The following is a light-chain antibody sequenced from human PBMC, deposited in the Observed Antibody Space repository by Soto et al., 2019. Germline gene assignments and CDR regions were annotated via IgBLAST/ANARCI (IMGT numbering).Light chain of an antibody. V-gene: IGKV4-1*01. CDR2: WAS. CDR1: QSVLYTSNNKNY. Sequence: DIVMTQSPDSLALSLCERSTINCKFSQSVLYTSNNKNYFAWYQQKPGQPPKLLIYWASTRESGVPDRFSGSGSGTHFTLTISSLQAEDVAVYYCQQYYNTPLTFGGGTKVDIK. J-gene: IGKJ4*01. CDR3: QQYYNTPLT.